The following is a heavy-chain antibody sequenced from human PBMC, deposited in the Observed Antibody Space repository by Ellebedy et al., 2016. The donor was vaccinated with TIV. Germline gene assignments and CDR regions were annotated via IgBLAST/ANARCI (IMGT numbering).Heavy chain of an antibody. D-gene: IGHD3/OR15-3a*01. CDR3: ARGVDPDAFVI. Sequence: MPSETLSLTCAVYGGSFSGYYWSWIRQPPGKGLEWIGEINHSGSTNYNPSLKSRVTISVDTSKNQFSLKLSSVTAADTAVYYCARGVDPDAFVIWGQGTMVTVSS. CDR2: INHSGST. CDR1: GGSFSGYY. V-gene: IGHV4-34*01. J-gene: IGHJ3*02.